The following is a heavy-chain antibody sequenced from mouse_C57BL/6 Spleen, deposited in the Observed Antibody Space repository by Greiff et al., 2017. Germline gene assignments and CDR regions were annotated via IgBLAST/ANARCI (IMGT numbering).Heavy chain of an antibody. CDR2: IDPEDGET. Sequence: VQLQQSGAELVKPGASVKLSCTASGFNIKDYYMHWVKQRTEQGLEWIGRIDPEDGETKYDQKFKGKATITADTSSNAAYLQLSSPSSEDTAVYYCAPAYYGSSHWYFDVWGTGTTVTVSS. CDR3: APAYYGSSHWYFDV. V-gene: IGHV14-2*01. J-gene: IGHJ1*03. CDR1: GFNIKDYY. D-gene: IGHD1-1*01.